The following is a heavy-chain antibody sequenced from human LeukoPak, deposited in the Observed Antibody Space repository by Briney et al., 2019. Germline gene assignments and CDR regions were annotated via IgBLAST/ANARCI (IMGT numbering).Heavy chain of an antibody. D-gene: IGHD3-10*01. V-gene: IGHV4-39*01. Sequence: SETLSLTCTVSGGSISSSSYYWGWIRQPPGKGLEWIGSIYYSGSTYYNPSLKSRVTISVDTSKNQFSLKLSSVTAADTAVYYCARLRGSYGSGSYYRGNYFDYWGQGTLVTVSS. CDR3: ARLRGSYGSGSYYRGNYFDY. CDR1: GGSISSSSYY. J-gene: IGHJ4*02. CDR2: IYYSGST.